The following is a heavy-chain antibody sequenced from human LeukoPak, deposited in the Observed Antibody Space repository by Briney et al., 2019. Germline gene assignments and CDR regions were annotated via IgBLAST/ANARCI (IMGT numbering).Heavy chain of an antibody. D-gene: IGHD4-11*01. Sequence: SETLSLTCTVSGGSISSSSYYWGWIRQPPGKGLEWIGSIYYSGSTYYNPSLKSRVTISVDTSKNQFSLKLSSVTAADTAVYYCARLGVTTVTIDYWGQGALVTVSS. CDR2: IYYSGST. CDR3: ARLGVTTVTIDY. J-gene: IGHJ4*02. CDR1: GGSISSSSYY. V-gene: IGHV4-39*01.